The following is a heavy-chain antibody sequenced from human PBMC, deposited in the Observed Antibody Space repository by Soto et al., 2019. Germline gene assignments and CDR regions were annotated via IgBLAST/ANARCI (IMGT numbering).Heavy chain of an antibody. CDR3: AKEYRGHTYYDFWSGGWDYYYGMDV. CDR2: IGPNGQGI. Sequence: PGGSLRLSCGVSGFTVTSNGVSWVRQAPGKGLEWVSAIGPNGQGIWYADSVKGRFTISRDISRNTVFLQMDSLRAEDTAVYYCAKEYRGHTYYDFWSGGWDYYYGMDVWGQGTTVTVSS. CDR1: GFTVTSNG. J-gene: IGHJ6*02. D-gene: IGHD3-3*01. V-gene: IGHV3-23*01.